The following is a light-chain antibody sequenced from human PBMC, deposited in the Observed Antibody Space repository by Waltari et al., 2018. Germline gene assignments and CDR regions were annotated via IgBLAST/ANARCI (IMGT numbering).Light chain of an antibody. Sequence: SFELNQAPSVSVSPGQTATSSCSGDGLGEKPICWFQQKPGQSPILVMFQNDRRPSGVPERFSGSRSGDTATLTISGTQAMDEADYYCHAWDKTRGVFGGGTKVSVL. CDR2: QND. V-gene: IGLV3-1*01. CDR3: HAWDKTRGV. J-gene: IGLJ1*01. CDR1: GLGEKP.